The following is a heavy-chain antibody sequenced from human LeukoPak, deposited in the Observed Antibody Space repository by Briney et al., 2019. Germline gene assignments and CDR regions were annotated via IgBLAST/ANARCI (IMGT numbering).Heavy chain of an antibody. CDR3: ARRGYGSGSYLWFDP. CDR1: GYSFTSYW. J-gene: IGHJ5*02. V-gene: IGHV5-51*01. D-gene: IGHD3-10*01. CDR2: IYPGDSDT. Sequence: GEALKISCKGSGYSFTSYWIGWVRQMPGKGLEWMGIIYPGDSDTRYSPSFQGQVTISADKSISPAYLQWSSLKASDTGMYYCARRGYGSGSYLWFDPWGQGTLVTVSS.